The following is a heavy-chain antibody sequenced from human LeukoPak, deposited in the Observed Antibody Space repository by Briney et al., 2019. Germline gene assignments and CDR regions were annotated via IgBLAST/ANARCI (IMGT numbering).Heavy chain of an antibody. CDR2: IYSGGST. D-gene: IGHD3-16*01. J-gene: IGHJ4*02. Sequence: GGSLRLSCVASGFTVSSNYMSWVRQAPGKGLEWVSVIYSGGSTYYADSVKGRFTISRDNSKNTLYLQMNSLRAEDTAVYYCARAPLYSGRTGLRPTLFGGFDYWGQGTRVPVSS. CDR3: ARAPLYSGRTGLRPTLFGGFDY. V-gene: IGHV3-53*01. CDR1: GFTVSSNY.